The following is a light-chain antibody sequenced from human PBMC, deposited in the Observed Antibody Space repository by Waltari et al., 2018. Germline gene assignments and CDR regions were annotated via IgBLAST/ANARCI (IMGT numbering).Light chain of an antibody. J-gene: IGKJ1*01. CDR2: NVS. Sequence: IVMTQSPLSLSVTLGQPASISCRSSQSLAYPDGNTYLNWFQQKAGQSPRRLFYNVSNRESGVPDRFSGSGSGTDFSLKITRVEAEDVGVYYCMHSRAWPWSFGQGTKVEIK. CDR3: MHSRAWPWS. V-gene: IGKV2-30*01. CDR1: QSLAYPDGNTY.